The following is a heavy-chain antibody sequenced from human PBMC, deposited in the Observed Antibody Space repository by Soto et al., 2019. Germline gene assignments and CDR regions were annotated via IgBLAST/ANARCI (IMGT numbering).Heavy chain of an antibody. CDR1: GFTFSSYG. J-gene: IGHJ4*02. Sequence: GGSLRLSCAASGFTFSSYGMHWVRQAPGKGLEWVAVIWYDGSNKYYADSVKGRFTISRDNSKNTLYLQMNSLRAEDTAVYYCATLHSSGWYYFDYWGQGTLVTVSS. D-gene: IGHD6-19*01. V-gene: IGHV3-33*01. CDR3: ATLHSSGWYYFDY. CDR2: IWYDGSNK.